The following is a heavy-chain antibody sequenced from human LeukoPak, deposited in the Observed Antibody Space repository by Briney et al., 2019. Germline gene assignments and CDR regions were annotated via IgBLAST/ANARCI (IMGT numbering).Heavy chain of an antibody. J-gene: IGHJ5*02. CDR3: ARASIASLGRNGWFDP. D-gene: IGHD2-15*01. CDR1: GGSISSGSYY. V-gene: IGHV4-61*02. CDR2: IYTSGST. Sequence: SETPSLTCTVSGGSISSGSYYWSWIRQPAGKGLEWIGRIYTSGSTNYNPSLKSRVTISVDTSKNQFSLKLSSVTAADTAVYYCARASIASLGRNGWFDPWGQGTLVTVSS.